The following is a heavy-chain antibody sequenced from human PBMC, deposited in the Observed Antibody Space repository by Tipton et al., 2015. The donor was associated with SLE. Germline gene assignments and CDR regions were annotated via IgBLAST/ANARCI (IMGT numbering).Heavy chain of an antibody. D-gene: IGHD2-8*02. CDR3: ARGLGVWYFDL. J-gene: IGHJ2*01. V-gene: IGHV3-33*01. CDR2: ISYEGSNK. CDR1: GFTFRNHG. Sequence: SLRLSCTASGFTFRNHGMTWVRQAPGKGLEWVAAISYEGSNKDYGDSVKGRCIISRDNSKSTLYLQMNSLRFEDTAVYYCARGLGVWYFDLWGRGTLVTVSS.